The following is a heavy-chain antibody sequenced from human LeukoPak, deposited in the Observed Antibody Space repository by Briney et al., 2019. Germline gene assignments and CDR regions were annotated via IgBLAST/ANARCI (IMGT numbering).Heavy chain of an antibody. J-gene: IGHJ4*02. CDR2: INTGDGNT. CDR3: ARDRFYGSGSYNYFDY. CDR1: GYTFTDYT. V-gene: IGHV1-3*04. D-gene: IGHD3-10*01. Sequence: ASVTVSCKASGYTFTDYTMHWVRQAPGQRLEWMGWINTGDGNTKYSQKFQDRVAITRDTSATTAYMELSSLRSEDTAVYYCARDRFYGSGSYNYFDYWGQGILVTVSS.